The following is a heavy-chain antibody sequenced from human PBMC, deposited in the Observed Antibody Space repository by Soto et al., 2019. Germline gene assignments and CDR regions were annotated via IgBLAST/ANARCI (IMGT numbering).Heavy chain of an antibody. J-gene: IGHJ4*02. CDR2: IYHTGTT. V-gene: IGHV4-4*02. Sequence: QVQLQESGPGLVKPSGTLSLTCAVSGGSISDNGWSWVRQPPGKGLEWIGEIYHTGTTHYNPSIWSQVTISIDKSKNQYSLKLSSVTAADTAVYYCARHIAVPRRRGFDFWGQGTLVTVSS. D-gene: IGHD6-19*01. CDR3: ARHIAVPRRRGFDF. CDR1: GGSISDNG.